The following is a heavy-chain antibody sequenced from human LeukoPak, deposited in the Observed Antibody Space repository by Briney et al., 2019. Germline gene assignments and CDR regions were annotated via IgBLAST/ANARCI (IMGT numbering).Heavy chain of an antibody. J-gene: IGHJ4*02. Sequence: GGSLRLSCAASGFAVSSKYMTWVRQAPGKGMESVSVIYSDGSTFYTDSVKGRFTISRDNAKNTLYLQMNSLRAEDTAVYYCARGPWDYWGQGTLVTVSS. V-gene: IGHV3-53*05. CDR3: ARGPWDY. CDR1: GFAVSSKY. CDR2: IYSDGST.